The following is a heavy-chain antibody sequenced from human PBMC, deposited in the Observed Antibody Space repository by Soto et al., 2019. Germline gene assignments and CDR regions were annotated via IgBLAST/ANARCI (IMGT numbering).Heavy chain of an antibody. V-gene: IGHV4-30-2*01. Sequence: QLQLQESGSGLVKPSQTLSLTCAVSGGSISSGGYSWSWIRQPPGKGLEWIGYIYHSGSTYYNPSLRGRGTIAVARSRNQFSLKLSSVTAAATAVYYCARVPDRWGQGTLVTVSS. CDR1: GGSISSGGYS. D-gene: IGHD2-2*01. J-gene: IGHJ5*02. CDR3: ARVPDR. CDR2: IYHSGST.